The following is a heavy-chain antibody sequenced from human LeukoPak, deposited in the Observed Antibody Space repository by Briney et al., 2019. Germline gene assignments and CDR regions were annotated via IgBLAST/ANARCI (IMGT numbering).Heavy chain of an antibody. J-gene: IGHJ4*02. V-gene: IGHV4-59*12. D-gene: IGHD2-8*01. Sequence: SETLSLTCTVSGGSISSYYWSWIRQPPGEGLEWIGYISNSGSTNYNPSLKSRVTVSLDKSKNQLSLNLTSVTAADTAVYYCSRENGAFSPFGYWGQGTLVTVLS. CDR2: ISNSGST. CDR1: GGSISSYY. CDR3: SRENGAFSPFGY.